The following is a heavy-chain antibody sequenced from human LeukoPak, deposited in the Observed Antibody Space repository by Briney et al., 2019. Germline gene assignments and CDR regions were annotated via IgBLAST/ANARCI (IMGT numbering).Heavy chain of an antibody. V-gene: IGHV3-48*03. CDR3: ARGLRYYDSSGYPEYFQH. Sequence: GGSLRLSCAASGFTFSSYEMNWVRQAPGKGLEWVSYISSSGSTIYYADSVKGRFTISRDNAKNSLYLQMNSLRAEDTAVYYYARGLRYYDSSGYPEYFQHWGQGTLVTVSS. CDR1: GFTFSSYE. J-gene: IGHJ1*01. D-gene: IGHD3-22*01. CDR2: ISSSGSTI.